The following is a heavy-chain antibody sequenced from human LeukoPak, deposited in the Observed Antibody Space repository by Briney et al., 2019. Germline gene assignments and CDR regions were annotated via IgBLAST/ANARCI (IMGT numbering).Heavy chain of an antibody. CDR3: ARATYGDNRWFDP. Sequence: SETLSLTCSVSGGSISSGDFYWSWIRQPPGKGVEWIGYFFYSGSTYYNPSLKSRLTISVDTSKSQFSLRLSSVTAADTAVYYCARATYGDNRWFDPWGQGTLVTVSS. V-gene: IGHV4-30-4*01. D-gene: IGHD4-17*01. CDR1: GGSISSGDFY. CDR2: FFYSGST. J-gene: IGHJ5*02.